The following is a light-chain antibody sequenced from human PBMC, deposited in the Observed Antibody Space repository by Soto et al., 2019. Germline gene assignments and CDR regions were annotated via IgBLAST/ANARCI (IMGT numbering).Light chain of an antibody. CDR1: SSNIGGNS. V-gene: IGLV1-51*01. Sequence: QSVLTQPPSVSAAPGQRVTISCSGSSSNIGGNSVSWYQQLPGTAPKLLIYDDDKRPSGIPDRFSGSKSGTSATLGITGFQTGDEADYYCGSWDSSLSAYVFGTGTKV. CDR3: GSWDSSLSAYV. CDR2: DDD. J-gene: IGLJ1*01.